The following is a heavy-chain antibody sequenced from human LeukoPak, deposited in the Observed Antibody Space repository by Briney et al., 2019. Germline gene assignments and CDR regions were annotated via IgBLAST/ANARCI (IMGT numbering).Heavy chain of an antibody. CDR1: GGTFSSYA. CDR3: ARVGWNEREGYNWFDP. CDR2: IIPIFGTA. J-gene: IGHJ5*02. D-gene: IGHD1-1*01. Sequence: GASVKVSCKASGGTFSSYAISWVRQAPGQGLEWMEGIIPIFGTANYAQKFQGRVTITADESTSTAYMELSRLRSDDTAVYYCARVGWNEREGYNWFDPWGQGTLVTVSS. V-gene: IGHV1-69*01.